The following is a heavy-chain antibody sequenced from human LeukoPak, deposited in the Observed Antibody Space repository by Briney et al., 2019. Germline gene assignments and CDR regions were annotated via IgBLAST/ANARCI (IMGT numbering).Heavy chain of an antibody. V-gene: IGHV1-69*04. CDR1: GGTFSSYA. J-gene: IGHJ5*02. CDR3: ARAQGIAVAGTHWFDP. D-gene: IGHD6-19*01. Sequence: SVKVSCKASGGTFSSYAISRVRQAPGQGLEWMGRIIPILGIANYAQKFQGRVTITADKSTSTAYMELSSLRSEDTAVYYCARAQGIAVAGTHWFDPWGQGTLVTVSS. CDR2: IIPILGIA.